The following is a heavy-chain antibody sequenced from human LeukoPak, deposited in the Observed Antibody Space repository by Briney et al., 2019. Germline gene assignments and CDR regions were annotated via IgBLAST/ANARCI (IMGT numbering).Heavy chain of an antibody. CDR1: GYTFTRYG. Sequence: ASVKVSCKASGYTFTRYGISSVPQAPGQGLEWMGWISAYNGNTNYAQKLQGRVTMTTDTSTSTAYMELRSLRADDTAVYYCARAKWELGGPFDYWGLGTLVTVSS. J-gene: IGHJ4*02. V-gene: IGHV1-18*01. D-gene: IGHD1-26*01. CDR3: ARAKWELGGPFDY. CDR2: ISAYNGNT.